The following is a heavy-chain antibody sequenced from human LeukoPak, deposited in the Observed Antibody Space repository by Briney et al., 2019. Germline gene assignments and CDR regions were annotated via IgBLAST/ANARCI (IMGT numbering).Heavy chain of an antibody. V-gene: IGHV4-34*01. D-gene: IGHD5-18*01. CDR2: INHSGST. CDR1: GGSFTGYS. Sequence: PSETLSLTCAVYGGSFTGYSWTWIRQPPGKGLEWIGEINHSGSTNYNPSLTSRVTISVGTSKNQFSLKMTSVTAADTAVYFCARRPSYPDYWGQGTLVTVSS. CDR3: ARRPSYPDY. J-gene: IGHJ4*02.